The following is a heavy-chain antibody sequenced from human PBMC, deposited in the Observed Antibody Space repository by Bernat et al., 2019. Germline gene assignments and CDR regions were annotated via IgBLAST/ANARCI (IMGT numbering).Heavy chain of an antibody. V-gene: IGHV3-7*01. CDR2: IKQDGSEE. CDR3: ARDRCSSTSCFIDY. Sequence: EVQLVDSGGGLVQPGGSLRLSCAASGFTFSSYWMSWVRQAPGKGLEWVANIKQDGSEEYYVDSVKGRFTISRDNAKNSLYLQMNSLRAEDTAVYYCARDRCSSTSCFIDYWGQGTLVTVSS. J-gene: IGHJ4*02. CDR1: GFTFSSYW. D-gene: IGHD2-2*01.